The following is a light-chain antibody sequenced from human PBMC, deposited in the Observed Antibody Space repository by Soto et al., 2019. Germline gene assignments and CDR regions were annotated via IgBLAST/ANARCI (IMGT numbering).Light chain of an antibody. CDR3: QYYESSLSAYV. Sequence: QSVLTQPPSVSGAPGQRITISCTGSSSNIGAGYPIHWYQQLPGTAPRLLIFGNTIRPSGVPARFSGSRSGLAITGLQAEDEADYYCQYYESSLSAYVFGAGTKLTVL. CDR1: SSNIGAGYP. V-gene: IGLV1-40*01. CDR2: GNT. J-gene: IGLJ1*01.